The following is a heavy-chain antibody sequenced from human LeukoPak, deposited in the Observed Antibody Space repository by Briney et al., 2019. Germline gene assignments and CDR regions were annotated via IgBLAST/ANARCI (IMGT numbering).Heavy chain of an antibody. CDR1: GFTFGSYG. Sequence: GGSLRLSCAASGFTFGSYGMSWVRQAQGKGLEWVSFITTTGATTSYADSVKGRFTISRDNLRNTLYIQMNSLRDEDTALYYCTIMHGYYDGSGYWVQWGQGTLVTVSS. CDR2: ITTTGATT. V-gene: IGHV3-23*01. D-gene: IGHD3-22*01. J-gene: IGHJ4*02. CDR3: TIMHGYYDGSGYWVQ.